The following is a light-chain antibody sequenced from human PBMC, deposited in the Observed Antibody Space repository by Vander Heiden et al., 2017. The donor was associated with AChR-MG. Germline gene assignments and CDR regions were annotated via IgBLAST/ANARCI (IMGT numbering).Light chain of an antibody. J-gene: IGLJ1*01. CDR3: SSYTINTTRV. CDR1: SSDVGGYNY. Sequence: QSALTQPASVSGSPGQSITLSCPGTSSDVGGYNYISWYQHHPGKAPKLIIYDVSKRPSGVSNRFSGSKSGNTASLTISGLQAEDEADYYCSSYTINTTRVFGTGTKVTVL. V-gene: IGLV2-14*03. CDR2: DVS.